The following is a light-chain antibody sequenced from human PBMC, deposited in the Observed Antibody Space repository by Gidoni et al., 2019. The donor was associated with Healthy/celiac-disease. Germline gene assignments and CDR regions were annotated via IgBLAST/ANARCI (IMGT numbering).Light chain of an antibody. CDR2: DAS. Sequence: ELVLTPSPATLSLSPGERAPLSCRASQSVCSYLTWYQQKPGKTPRLLSYDASNRATGIPARFSGSGSGTDFTLTISSLEPEDFAVYYCQQRSNWQVTFGQGTRLEIK. J-gene: IGKJ5*01. V-gene: IGKV3-11*01. CDR3: QQRSNWQVT. CDR1: QSVCSY.